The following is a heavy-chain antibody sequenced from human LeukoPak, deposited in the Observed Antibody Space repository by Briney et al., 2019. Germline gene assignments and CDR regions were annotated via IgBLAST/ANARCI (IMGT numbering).Heavy chain of an antibody. J-gene: IGHJ4*02. D-gene: IGHD6-19*01. V-gene: IGHV3-66*01. CDR2: IYSGGRT. CDR3: ARERAVAGLFDY. Sequence: GGSLRLPCAASGFTISTKYMSGLRQAPGKGLGWVSVIYSGGRTYYADSVKGRFTISRDNSKNTLYLQMNSLRSEDTAVYYCARERAVAGLFDYWGQGTLVTVSS. CDR1: GFTISTKY.